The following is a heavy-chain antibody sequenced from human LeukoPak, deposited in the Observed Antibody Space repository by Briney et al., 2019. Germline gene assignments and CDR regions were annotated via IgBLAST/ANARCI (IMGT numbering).Heavy chain of an antibody. Sequence: GSLRLSCAASGFTFSSYAMSWVRQAPGKGLEWVSAISGSGGSTYYADSVKGRFTISRDNSKNTLYLQMNSLRAEDTAVYYCAKVDGYYTTGFLDYWGQGTLVTVSS. V-gene: IGHV3-23*01. CDR3: AKVDGYYTTGFLDY. CDR1: GFTFSSYA. D-gene: IGHD1-1*01. J-gene: IGHJ4*02. CDR2: ISGSGGST.